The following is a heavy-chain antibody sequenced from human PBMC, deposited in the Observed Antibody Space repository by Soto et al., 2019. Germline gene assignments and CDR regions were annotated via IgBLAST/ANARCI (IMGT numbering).Heavy chain of an antibody. CDR2: ISYDGNNK. V-gene: IGHV3-30*18. CDR1: GFTFSTYG. J-gene: IGHJ5*02. Sequence: QVQLVDSGGGVVQPGRSLRLSCAASGFTFSTYGMHWVRQAPGKGLEWVAVISYDGNNKYYTDSVKGRFTISRDDSKNTVYMEMSSLRNEDTAVYSCSKEAHSCKSGVCLHTWVDPLGKGPLVTVSS. D-gene: IGHD2-8*02. CDR3: SKEAHSCKSGVCLHTWVDP.